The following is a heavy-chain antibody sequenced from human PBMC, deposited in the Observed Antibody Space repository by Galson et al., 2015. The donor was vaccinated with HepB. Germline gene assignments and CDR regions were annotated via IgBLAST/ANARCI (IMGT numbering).Heavy chain of an antibody. CDR3: ARDEGDCSTSTCYTEGGADY. V-gene: IGHV4-38-2*02. D-gene: IGHD2-2*02. CDR2: IYHSGSTYLST. CDR1: GYSISSGYH. J-gene: IGHJ4*02. Sequence: SETLSLTCTVSGYSISSGYHWGWIRQTPGKGLEWIGSIYHSGSTYLSTYYNPSLKSRVSISVDTSKNEFSLKLSSVSAADTAVYYCARDEGDCSTSTCYTEGGADYWGQGILVTVSS.